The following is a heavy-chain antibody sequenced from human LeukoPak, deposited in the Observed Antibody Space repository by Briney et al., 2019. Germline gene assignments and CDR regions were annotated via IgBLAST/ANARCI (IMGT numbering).Heavy chain of an antibody. V-gene: IGHV3-23*01. D-gene: IGHD5-24*01. CDR1: GFTFSSYG. J-gene: IGHJ4*02. CDR2: ISGSGGST. CDR3: AKTIRDGYNFYFDY. Sequence: GGSLRLSCAASGFTFSSYGMSWVRQAPGKGLEWVSAISGSGGSTYYADSVKGRFTISRDNSKNTLYLQMNSLRAEDTAVYYCAKTIRDGYNFYFDYWGQGTLVTVSS.